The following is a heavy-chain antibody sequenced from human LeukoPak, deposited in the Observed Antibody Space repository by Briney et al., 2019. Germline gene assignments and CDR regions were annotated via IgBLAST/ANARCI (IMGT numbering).Heavy chain of an antibody. D-gene: IGHD2-21*02. CDR2: MSYSGRT. CDR1: GGSVSSYY. J-gene: IGHJ4*02. Sequence: TPSEILSLTCTVSGGSVSSYYWSWIRQTPEKGLEWIGYMSYSGRTDYGPSLKSRVTMSVDTSKNQFSLKMSYVTAADTGVYYCARGYCRDDICQVFPNWGQGTLVTVSS. V-gene: IGHV4-59*02. CDR3: ARGYCRDDICQVFPN.